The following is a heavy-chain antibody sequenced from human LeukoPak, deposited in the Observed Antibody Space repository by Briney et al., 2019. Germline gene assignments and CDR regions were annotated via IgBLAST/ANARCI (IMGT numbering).Heavy chain of an antibody. CDR3: ARAHFYDSSGFDY. CDR1: GFTVSNYY. J-gene: IGHJ4*02. Sequence: PGGSLRLSCAASGFTVSNYYMSWVRQAPGKGLVWVSRINSDGSSTSYADSVKGRFTISRDNAKNSLYLQMNSLRAADTAVYYCARAHFYDSSGFDYWGQGTLVTVSS. V-gene: IGHV3-74*01. CDR2: INSDGSST. D-gene: IGHD3-22*01.